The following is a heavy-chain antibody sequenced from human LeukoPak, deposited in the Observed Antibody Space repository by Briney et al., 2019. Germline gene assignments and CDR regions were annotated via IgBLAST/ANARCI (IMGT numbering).Heavy chain of an antibody. CDR3: ARVPGIALLGVFDY. V-gene: IGHV3-23*01. J-gene: IGHJ4*02. CDR1: GFTFSSYA. CDR2: ISGSGGST. Sequence: GGSLRLSCAASGFTFSSYAMSWVRQAPGKGLEWVSAISGSGGSTYYADSVKGRFTISRDNSKNTLYLQMNSLRAEDTAIYYCARVPGIALLGVFDYWGQGTLVTVSS. D-gene: IGHD6-13*01.